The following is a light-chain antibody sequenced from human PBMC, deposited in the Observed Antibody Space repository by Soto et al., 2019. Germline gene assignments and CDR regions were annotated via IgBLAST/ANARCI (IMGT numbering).Light chain of an antibody. V-gene: IGKV3-11*01. J-gene: IGKJ5*01. CDR2: DAY. CDR1: QSFRGL. Sequence: EIVMTQSPATLSVSPGERATLXXRASQSFRGLLAWYQQKPGQAPRVXIYDAYNRATGIPPRFSGSGSGTDFTLTISSLEPEDSAVYYCQQRHMWPITFGQGTRLEIK. CDR3: QQRHMWPIT.